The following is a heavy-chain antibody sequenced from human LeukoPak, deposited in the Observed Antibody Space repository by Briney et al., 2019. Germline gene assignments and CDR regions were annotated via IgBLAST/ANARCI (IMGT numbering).Heavy chain of an antibody. D-gene: IGHD3-10*02. CDR3: AELGITMIGGV. Sequence: TGGSLRLSCAASGFSFSDYAIYWVRQTPGKGLEWVAFIRYDGSNKIYADSVKGRFTISRDNAKNSLYLQMNSLRAEDTAVYYCAELGITMIGGVWGKGTTVTISS. CDR1: GFSFSDYA. J-gene: IGHJ6*03. CDR2: IRYDGSNK. V-gene: IGHV3-30*02.